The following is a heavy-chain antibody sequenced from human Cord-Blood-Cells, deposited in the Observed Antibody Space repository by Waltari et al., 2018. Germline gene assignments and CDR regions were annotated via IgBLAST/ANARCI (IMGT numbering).Heavy chain of an antibody. CDR2: INAGNGNT. Sequence: QVQLVQSGAEVKKPGASVKVSCKASGYTFTSYAMHWVHQAPGQRLEWMGWINAGNGNTKYSQKFQGRVTITRDTSASTAYMELSSLRSEDTAVYYCAREAGPYSGSYYFDYWGQGTLVTVAS. CDR1: GYTFTSYA. V-gene: IGHV1-3*01. J-gene: IGHJ4*02. D-gene: IGHD1-26*01. CDR3: AREAGPYSGSYYFDY.